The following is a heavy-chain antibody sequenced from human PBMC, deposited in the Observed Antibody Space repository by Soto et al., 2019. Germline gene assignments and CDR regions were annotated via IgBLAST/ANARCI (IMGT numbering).Heavy chain of an antibody. CDR2: IYWDNDT. CDR3: AHDSTVVASTDGAFDI. J-gene: IGHJ3*02. D-gene: IGHD2-15*01. Sequence: QITFKESGPTLVKPTQTLTLTCTFSGLSLSTNGVGVGWIRQPPGKALEWLALIYWDNDTRYSPSLKGRPTIPKDTSKNQVVLTMTRMDPVDTGTYYCAHDSTVVASTDGAFDIWGQGTMVTVSS. V-gene: IGHV2-5*02. CDR1: GLSLSTNGVG.